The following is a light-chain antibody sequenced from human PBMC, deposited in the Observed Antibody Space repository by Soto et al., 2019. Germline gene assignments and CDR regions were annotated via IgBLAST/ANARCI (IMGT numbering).Light chain of an antibody. CDR2: DAS. Sequence: EIVMTQSPVTLSVSPGERATLSCRTSQSVSSNLAWYQQKPGQAPRLLIYDASTRATGIPTRFSGGGSGTEFSLTISSLQSEDFAVYYCQQYNDWPPVTFGGGTRVEV. CDR1: QSVSSN. V-gene: IGKV3-15*01. J-gene: IGKJ4*01. CDR3: QQYNDWPPVT.